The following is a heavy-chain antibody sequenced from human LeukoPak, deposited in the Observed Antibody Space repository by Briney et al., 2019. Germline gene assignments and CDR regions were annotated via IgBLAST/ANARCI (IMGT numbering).Heavy chain of an antibody. CDR3: ARGGYSYAVDY. CDR1: GFTFSSYA. D-gene: IGHD5-18*01. J-gene: IGHJ4*02. V-gene: IGHV3-64*01. Sequence: GGSLRLSCAASGFTFSSYAMHWVRQAPGKGLEYVSAISSNGGSTYYANSVKGRFTISRDKSKNTLYLQMGSLRAEDMAVYYCARGGYSYAVDYWGQGTLVTVSS. CDR2: ISSNGGST.